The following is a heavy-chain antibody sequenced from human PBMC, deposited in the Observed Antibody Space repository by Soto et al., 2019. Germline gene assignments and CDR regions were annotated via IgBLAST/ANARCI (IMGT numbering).Heavy chain of an antibody. V-gene: IGHV3-23*01. CDR1: GFTLSKYA. CDR3: AKDLQSWPLHFDY. Sequence: GSLRLSVVAPGFTLSKYAMGVVRQAPGKGLEWVSAISGNGAGTYYADSVKGRFTISRNNSKNTLYLQMNSLRAEDTAVYYCAKDLQSWPLHFDYWGQGTLVTVSS. CDR2: ISGNGAGT. J-gene: IGHJ4*02.